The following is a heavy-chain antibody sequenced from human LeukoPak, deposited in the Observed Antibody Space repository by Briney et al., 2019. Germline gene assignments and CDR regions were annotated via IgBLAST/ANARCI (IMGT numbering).Heavy chain of an antibody. CDR2: ISSSSSYI. CDR1: GFTFSSYS. V-gene: IGHV3-21*04. J-gene: IGHJ4*02. CDR3: AKKVYYYDSSGYYEDLFDY. D-gene: IGHD3-22*01. Sequence: MTGGSLRLSCAASGFTFSSYSMTWVRQAPGKGLEWVSSISSSSSYIYYADSVKGRFTISRDNAKNSLYLQMNSLRAEDTAVYYCAKKVYYYDSSGYYEDLFDYWGQGTLVTVSS.